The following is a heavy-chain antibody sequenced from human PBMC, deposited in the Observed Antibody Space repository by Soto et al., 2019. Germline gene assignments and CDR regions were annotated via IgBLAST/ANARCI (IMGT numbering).Heavy chain of an antibody. V-gene: IGHV1-2*04. Sequence: ASVKVSCKASGYTFTGYYMHWVRQAPGQGLEWMGWINPNSGGTNYAQKFQGWVTMTRDTSISTAYMELSRLRSDDTAVYYCARVYDYSSYGMEVWGKGTTGTVSX. CDR2: INPNSGGT. CDR1: GYTFTGYY. CDR3: ARVYDYSSYGMEV. J-gene: IGHJ6*04. D-gene: IGHD4-4*01.